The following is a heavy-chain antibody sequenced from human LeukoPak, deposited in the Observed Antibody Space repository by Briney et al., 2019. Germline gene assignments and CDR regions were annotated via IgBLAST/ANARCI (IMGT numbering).Heavy chain of an antibody. V-gene: IGHV1-2*02. CDR2: INLNSGGT. CDR3: ARSPDILTGENFDY. CDR1: GYTFTGYY. Sequence: ASVKVSCKASGYTFTGYYMHWVRQAPGQGLEWMGWINLNSGGTNYAQKFQDRVTMTRDTSISTAYMELSRLRFDDTAVYYCARSPDILTGENFDYWGQGTLVTVSS. J-gene: IGHJ4*02. D-gene: IGHD3-9*01.